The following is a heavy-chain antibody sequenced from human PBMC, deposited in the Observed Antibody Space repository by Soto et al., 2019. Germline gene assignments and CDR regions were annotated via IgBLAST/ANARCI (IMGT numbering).Heavy chain of an antibody. CDR3: ARDRGSYGMDV. Sequence: QVQLQESGPGLVKPSETLSLTCTVSGGSISSYYWSWIRQPPGKGLEWIGYIYYSGSTNYNPSLKSRVTLSVDTSKNQFSLKLNSVTAADTAVYYCARDRGSYGMDVWGQGTTVTVSS. J-gene: IGHJ6*02. V-gene: IGHV4-59*13. CDR1: GGSISSYY. CDR2: IYYSGST.